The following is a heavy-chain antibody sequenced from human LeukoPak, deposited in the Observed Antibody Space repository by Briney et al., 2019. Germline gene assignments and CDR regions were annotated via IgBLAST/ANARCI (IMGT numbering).Heavy chain of an antibody. CDR3: ARGLSWYYAFDI. V-gene: IGHV4-34*01. D-gene: IGHD6-13*01. CDR1: GGSFSGHY. CDR2: INHSGST. Sequence: PSETLSLTCAVYGGSFSGHYWSWIRQPPGKGLEWIGEINHSGSTNYNPSLKSRVTISVDTSKNQFSLKLSSVTAADTAVYYCARGLSWYYAFDIWGQGTMVTVSS. J-gene: IGHJ3*02.